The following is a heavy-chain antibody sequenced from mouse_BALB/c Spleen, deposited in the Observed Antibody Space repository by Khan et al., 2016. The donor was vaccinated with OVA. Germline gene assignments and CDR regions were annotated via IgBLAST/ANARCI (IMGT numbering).Heavy chain of an antibody. Sequence: VQLQESGAELMKPGASVKISCKATGYTFSGYWIEWVKQRPGHGLEWIGEILPGRGSTKYNEKFKGKATLTADTSSNTAYMQLSSLTSEDSAGYCCARSRYYGSSYFDYWGQGTTHTVSS. V-gene: IGHV1-9*01. D-gene: IGHD1-1*01. J-gene: IGHJ2*01. CDR1: GYTFSGYW. CDR3: ARSRYYGSSYFDY. CDR2: ILPGRGST.